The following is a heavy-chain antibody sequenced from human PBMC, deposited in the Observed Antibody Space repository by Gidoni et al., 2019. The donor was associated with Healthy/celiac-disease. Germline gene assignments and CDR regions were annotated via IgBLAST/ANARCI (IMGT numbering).Heavy chain of an antibody. CDR3: AKGGYYGSGAET. Sequence: EVQLLESGGGLVQHGGSLRLSCAASGFTFGRYAMSLVRPAPGKGLEWVSGISGSGGSTYYADSVKGRFTISRDNSKNTLYLQMNSLRAEDTAVYYCAKGGYYGSGAETWGQGTLVTVSS. CDR2: ISGSGGST. J-gene: IGHJ5*02. CDR1: GFTFGRYA. V-gene: IGHV3-23*01. D-gene: IGHD3-10*01.